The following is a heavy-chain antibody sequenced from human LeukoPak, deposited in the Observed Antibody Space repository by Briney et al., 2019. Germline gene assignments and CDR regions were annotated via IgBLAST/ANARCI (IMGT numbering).Heavy chain of an antibody. CDR3: ARAARIVGAAYFDY. Sequence: GGSLRLSCAASGFTFGSYWMSWVRQAPGKGLEWVANIKQDGSEKYYVDSVKGRFTISRDNAKNSLYLQMNSLRAEDTAVYYCARAARIVGAAYFDYWGQGTLVTVSS. D-gene: IGHD1-26*01. CDR2: IKQDGSEK. CDR1: GFTFGSYW. V-gene: IGHV3-7*01. J-gene: IGHJ4*02.